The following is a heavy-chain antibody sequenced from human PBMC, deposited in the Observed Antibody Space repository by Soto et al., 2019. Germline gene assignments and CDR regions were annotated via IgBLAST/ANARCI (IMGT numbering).Heavy chain of an antibody. CDR2: LTYARGDK. Sequence: QVHLVESGGGVVQPGRSLTLSCTASGFAFSSYGMLWVRQAPGKGLEGVAVLTYARGDKYYADSVKGRFTISRDSSKNTLYLQMNSLRAEDTAVYYCANGGDRWLRIDYWGQGTLVTVSS. D-gene: IGHD5-12*01. V-gene: IGHV3-30*18. J-gene: IGHJ4*02. CDR3: ANGGDRWLRIDY. CDR1: GFAFSSYG.